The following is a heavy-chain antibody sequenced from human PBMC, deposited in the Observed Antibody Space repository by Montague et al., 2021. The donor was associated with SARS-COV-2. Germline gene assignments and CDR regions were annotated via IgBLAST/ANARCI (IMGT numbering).Heavy chain of an antibody. CDR1: GFTFSSYA. Sequence: SLRLSCAASGFTFSSYAMHWVRQAPGKGLEWVAVISYDGSNKYYADSVKGRFTISRDNSKNTLYLQMNSLRAEDMAVYYCARDDPMTTNDYWGQGTLVTVSS. V-gene: IGHV3-30*04. J-gene: IGHJ4*02. CDR2: ISYDGSNK. D-gene: IGHD4-17*01. CDR3: ARDDPMTTNDY.